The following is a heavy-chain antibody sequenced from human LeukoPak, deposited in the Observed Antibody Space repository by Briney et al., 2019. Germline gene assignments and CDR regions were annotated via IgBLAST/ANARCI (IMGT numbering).Heavy chain of an antibody. V-gene: IGHV1-2*02. D-gene: IGHD6-13*01. CDR1: GYTFTGYY. J-gene: IGHJ3*02. CDR2: INPNSGGT. CDR3: ARARQQLVRDAFDI. Sequence: ASVKVSCKASGYTFTGYYMHWVRQAPGQGLEWMGWINPNSGGTNYAQKFQGRVTMTRDTSISTAYMELSRLRSDDTAVYYCARARQQLVRDAFDIWGQGTMVTVSS.